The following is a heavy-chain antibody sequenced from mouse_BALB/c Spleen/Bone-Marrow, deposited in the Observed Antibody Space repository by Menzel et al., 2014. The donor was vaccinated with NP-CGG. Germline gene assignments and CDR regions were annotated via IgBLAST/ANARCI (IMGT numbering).Heavy chain of an antibody. CDR2: INPDSSTI. CDR3: ARLNYYGNLFV. Sequence: DVHLVESGGGLVQPGGSLKLSCAASGFDFSRYWMSWVRQAPGKGLEWIGEINPDSSTINYTPSLKDKFIISRDNAKNTLYLQMSEVRSEDTALYYCARLNYYGNLFVWGAGTTVTVSS. V-gene: IGHV4-1*02. D-gene: IGHD1-1*01. CDR1: GFDFSRYW. J-gene: IGHJ1*01.